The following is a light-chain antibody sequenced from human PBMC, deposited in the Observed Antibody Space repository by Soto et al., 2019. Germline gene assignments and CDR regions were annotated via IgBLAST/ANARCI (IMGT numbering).Light chain of an antibody. V-gene: IGLV2-23*02. CDR2: EVT. Sequence: SVLTQPASVSGSPGQSITISCTGTSSDVGNYNLVSWYQQHPGKAPKLMIYEVTRRPSGVSNRFSGSKSANTASLTISALQAEDESHYYRCSYAGGRISYVLRTGTKVTVL. CDR3: CSYAGGRISYV. J-gene: IGLJ1*01. CDR1: SSDVGNYNL.